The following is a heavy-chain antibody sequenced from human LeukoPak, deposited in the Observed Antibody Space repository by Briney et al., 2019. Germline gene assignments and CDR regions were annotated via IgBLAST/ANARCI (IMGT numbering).Heavy chain of an antibody. J-gene: IGHJ6*02. CDR1: GYSFTSYW. CDR2: IYPGDSDT. CDR3: ARRGIEAARGQYYYYYYGMDV. Sequence: HGESLKISCKGSGYSFTSYWIGWVRQMPGKGLEWMGIIYPGDSDTRYSPSFQGQVTISADKSISTAYLQWSSLKASDTAMYYCARRGIEAARGQYYYYYYGMDVWGQGTTVTVSS. D-gene: IGHD6-13*01. V-gene: IGHV5-51*01.